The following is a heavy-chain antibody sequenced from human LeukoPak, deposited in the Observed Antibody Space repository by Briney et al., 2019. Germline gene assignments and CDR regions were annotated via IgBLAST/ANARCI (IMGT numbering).Heavy chain of an antibody. V-gene: IGHV4-30-2*01. CDR3: ARLGGNTRIAAAGRGSDAFDI. CDR2: IYHSGST. D-gene: IGHD6-13*01. CDR1: GGSISSGGYS. Sequence: PSETLSLTCAVSGGSISSGGYSWSWIRQPPGKGLEWIGYIYHSGSTYYNPSLKSRVTISVDRSKNQFSLKLSSVTAADTAVYYCARLGGNTRIAAAGRGSDAFDIWGQGTMVTVSS. J-gene: IGHJ3*02.